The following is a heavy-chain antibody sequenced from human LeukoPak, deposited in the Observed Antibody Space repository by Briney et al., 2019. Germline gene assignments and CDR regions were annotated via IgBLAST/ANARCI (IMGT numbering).Heavy chain of an antibody. CDR2: ITSSSAYI. Sequence: GGSLRLSCAASGFTFRIYSMNWVRQAPGKGLEWVSTITSSSAYIYYADSVKGRFTISRHIAKKSLYLQMNRLRAENAGVYYCARDLFGSGSFYGFWGQGTLVTVSS. CDR3: ARDLFGSGSFYGF. D-gene: IGHD3-10*01. V-gene: IGHV3-21*01. J-gene: IGHJ4*02. CDR1: GFTFRIYS.